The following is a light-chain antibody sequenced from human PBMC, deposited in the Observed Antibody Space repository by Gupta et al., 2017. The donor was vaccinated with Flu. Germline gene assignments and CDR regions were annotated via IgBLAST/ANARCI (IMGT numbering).Light chain of an antibody. Sequence: DIKMTKSPSSLYASVGDRVTITCRASQSISRYLKWYQQKPGKAPNLLIDAASSLQSGVPSMFRGSGSGTEFTLTISSLQPEDFATYYWQDSNCTSGTFGQGTKVEIK. J-gene: IGKJ1*01. CDR3: QDSNCTSGT. CDR1: QSISRY. V-gene: IGKV1-39*01. CDR2: AAS.